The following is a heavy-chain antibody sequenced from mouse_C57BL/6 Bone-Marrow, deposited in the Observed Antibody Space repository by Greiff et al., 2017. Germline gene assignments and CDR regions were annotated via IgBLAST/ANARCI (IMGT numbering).Heavy chain of an antibody. CDR2: IDPSDSYT. V-gene: IGHV1-69*01. CDR1: GYTFTSYW. Sequence: QVQLQQPGAELVMPGASVKLSCKASGYTFTSYWMHWVKQRPGQGLEWIGEIDPSDSYTNYNQKFKGKSTLTVDKSSSTAYMQLSSLTSEDSAVYYCARPGSNWYFDVWGTGTTVTVSS. J-gene: IGHJ1*03. CDR3: ARPGSNWYFDV.